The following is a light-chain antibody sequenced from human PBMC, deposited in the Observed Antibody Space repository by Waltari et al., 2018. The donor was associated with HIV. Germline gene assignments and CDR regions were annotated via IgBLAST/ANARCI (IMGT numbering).Light chain of an antibody. Sequence: DIVLTQSPLSLAVTPGEPASFSCRSSQSLLHRDGNNNLDWYVQKPGQSPQLLIYLGSHRASGVSDRFSGSGSGTDFTLKISRVEAEDVGVYYCMQALQRITFGQGTRLEIK. CDR1: QSLLHRDGNNN. CDR2: LGS. J-gene: IGKJ5*01. CDR3: MQALQRIT. V-gene: IGKV2-28*01.